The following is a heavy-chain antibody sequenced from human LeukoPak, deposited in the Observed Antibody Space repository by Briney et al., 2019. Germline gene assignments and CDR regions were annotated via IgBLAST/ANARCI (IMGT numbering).Heavy chain of an antibody. J-gene: IGHJ4*02. D-gene: IGHD4-17*01. CDR1: GFTFNNYA. Sequence: PGGSLRLSCAASGFTFNNYAMHWVRQAPGKGLEWVSLISYHGSDEYYADSVKGRFTISRDNSKNTLYLQMNSLRAEDTAVYYCARRLDYGDYFDYWGQGTLVTVSS. CDR2: ISYHGSDE. V-gene: IGHV3-30-3*01. CDR3: ARRLDYGDYFDY.